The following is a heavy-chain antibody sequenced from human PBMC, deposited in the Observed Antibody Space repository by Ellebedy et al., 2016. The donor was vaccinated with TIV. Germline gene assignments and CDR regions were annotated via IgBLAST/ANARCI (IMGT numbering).Heavy chain of an antibody. D-gene: IGHD3-16*01. Sequence: GESLKISCAASGFIFSDYSMSWVRQAPGKGLEWVSSISSSSTYIFYAESMKGRFTISRDNAKNSLYLQVNSLRAEDTAVYYCASGHRGISFGIWGQGTMVTVSS. CDR2: ISSSSTYI. J-gene: IGHJ3*02. CDR1: GFIFSDYS. V-gene: IGHV3-21*01. CDR3: ASGHRGISFGI.